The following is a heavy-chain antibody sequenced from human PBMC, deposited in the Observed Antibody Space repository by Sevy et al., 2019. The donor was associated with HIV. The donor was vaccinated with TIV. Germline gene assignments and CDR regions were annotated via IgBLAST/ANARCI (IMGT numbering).Heavy chain of an antibody. D-gene: IGHD1-26*01. CDR2: IIPIFGTA. CDR3: AGTYSGSQLPFQH. Sequence: ASVKVSCKASGGTFSSYAISWVRQAPGQGLEWMGGIIPIFGTANYAQKFQGRVTITADESTSTAYMELSGLRSEDTAVYYCAGTYSGSQLPFQHWGQGTLVTVSS. J-gene: IGHJ1*01. CDR1: GGTFSSYA. V-gene: IGHV1-69*13.